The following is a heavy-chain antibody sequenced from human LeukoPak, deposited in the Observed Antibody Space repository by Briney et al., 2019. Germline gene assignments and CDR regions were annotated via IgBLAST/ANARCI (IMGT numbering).Heavy chain of an antibody. V-gene: IGHV1-69*06. CDR1: GYTFTSYG. J-gene: IGHJ4*02. Sequence: SVKVSCKASGYTFTSYGISWVRQAPGQGLEWMGGIIPIFGTANYAQKFQGRVTITADKSTSTAYMELSSLRSEDTAVYYCARDGGYGSGLDPRGAYWGRGTLVTVSS. CDR2: IIPIFGTA. CDR3: ARDGGYGSGLDPRGAY. D-gene: IGHD3-10*01.